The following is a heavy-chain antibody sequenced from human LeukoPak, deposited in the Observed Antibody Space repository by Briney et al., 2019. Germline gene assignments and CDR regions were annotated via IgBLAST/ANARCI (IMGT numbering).Heavy chain of an antibody. V-gene: IGHV3-30*02. CDR1: GFTFSSYG. Sequence: GGSLRLSCAASGFTFSSYGMHWVRQAPGKGLEWVAFIRYDGSNKYYADSVKGRFTISRDNSKNTLYLQMNSLRAEDTAVYYCAKAPKNTYDFWSGYPDWYFDLWGRGTLVTVSS. J-gene: IGHJ2*01. CDR2: IRYDGSNK. CDR3: AKAPKNTYDFWSGYPDWYFDL. D-gene: IGHD3-3*01.